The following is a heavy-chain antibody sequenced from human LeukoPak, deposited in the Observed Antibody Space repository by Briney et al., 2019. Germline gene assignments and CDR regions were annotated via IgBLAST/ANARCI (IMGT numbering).Heavy chain of an antibody. Sequence: GGSLRLSCAASGFSFSSHGMSWVRQVPGKGLEWVSGILGGAGSTYYADSVKGRFTISRDNSKNTLYLQMNSLRAEDTAVYYCAHGSMYQLDYWGQGTLVTVSS. V-gene: IGHV3-23*01. J-gene: IGHJ4*02. CDR2: ILGGAGST. CDR3: AHGSMYQLDY. CDR1: GFSFSSHG. D-gene: IGHD2-2*01.